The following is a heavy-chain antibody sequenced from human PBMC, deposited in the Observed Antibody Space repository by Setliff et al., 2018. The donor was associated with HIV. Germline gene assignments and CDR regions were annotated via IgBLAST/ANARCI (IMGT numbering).Heavy chain of an antibody. V-gene: IGHV3-23*01. D-gene: IGHD2-2*01. CDR2: ISGRGGAT. J-gene: IGHJ4*02. Sequence: GGSLRLSCAASGLIVSSNYMSWVRQAPGKGLEWVSSISGRGGATYYADSVKGRFTVSRDNSGSTVYLQMNSLRGDDTAVYYCARGRNGGLFTLLVVMDYWGPGTPVTVSS. CDR1: GLIVSSNY. CDR3: ARGRNGGLFTLLVVMDY.